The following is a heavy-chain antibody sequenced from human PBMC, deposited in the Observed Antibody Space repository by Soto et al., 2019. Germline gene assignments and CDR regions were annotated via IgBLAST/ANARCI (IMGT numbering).Heavy chain of an antibody. D-gene: IGHD6-19*01. Sequence: ASVKVSCKASGGTFSSYAISWVRQAPGQGLEWMGGIIPIFGTANYAQKFQGRVTITEDESTSTAYMELSSLRSEDTAVYYCARDTTPGIAVAGTEDNWFDPWGQGTLVTVSS. V-gene: IGHV1-69*13. J-gene: IGHJ5*02. CDR3: ARDTTPGIAVAGTEDNWFDP. CDR1: GGTFSSYA. CDR2: IIPIFGTA.